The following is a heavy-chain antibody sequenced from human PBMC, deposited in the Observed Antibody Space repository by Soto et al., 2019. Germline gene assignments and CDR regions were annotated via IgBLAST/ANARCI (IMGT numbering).Heavy chain of an antibody. V-gene: IGHV3-30-3*01. CDR2: ISYDGSNK. Sequence: QVQLVESGGGVVQPGRSLRLSCAASGFTFSSYAMHWVRQAPGKGLEWVAVISYDGSNKYYADSVKGRFTISRDNSKNTLYLQMNSLRAEDTAVYYCASAMGYSYCQKGYYFDYWGQGTLVTVSS. CDR1: GFTFSSYA. D-gene: IGHD5-18*01. CDR3: ASAMGYSYCQKGYYFDY. J-gene: IGHJ4*02.